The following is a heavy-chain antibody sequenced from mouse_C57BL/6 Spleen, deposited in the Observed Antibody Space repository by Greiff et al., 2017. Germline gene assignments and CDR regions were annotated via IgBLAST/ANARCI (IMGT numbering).Heavy chain of an antibody. V-gene: IGHV1-26*01. J-gene: IGHJ1*03. CDR2: INPNNGGT. D-gene: IGHD1-1*01. CDR3: ARRGTTVVGGYFDV. CDR1: GYTFTDYY. Sequence: VQLQQSGPELVKPGASVKISCKASGYTFTDYYMNWVKQSHGKSLEWIGDINPNNGGTSYNQKFKGKATLTVDKSSSTAYMELRSLTSEDSAVYYCARRGTTVVGGYFDVWGTGTTVTVSS.